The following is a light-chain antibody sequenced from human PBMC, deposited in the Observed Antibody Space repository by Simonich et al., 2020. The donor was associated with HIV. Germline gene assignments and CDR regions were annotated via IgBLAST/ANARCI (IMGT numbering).Light chain of an antibody. CDR2: WAS. V-gene: IGKV4-1*01. CDR1: QSVLYSSNNQNY. CDR3: QQYYSSPFT. Sequence: DIVMTQSPDSLAVFLGERANINYKSTQSVLYSSNNQNYLTWYQQKPRQPPKLLIYWASTRESGVPDRFSGGGSGTDFTLTISSLQAEDVAVYYCQQYYSSPFTFGPGTKVDIK. J-gene: IGKJ3*01.